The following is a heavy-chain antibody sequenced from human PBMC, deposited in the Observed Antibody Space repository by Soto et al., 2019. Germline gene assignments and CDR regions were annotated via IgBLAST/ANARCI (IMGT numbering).Heavy chain of an antibody. J-gene: IGHJ6*02. CDR1: GYSFTSYW. Sequence: GESLKISCKGSGYSFTSYWIGWVRQMPGKGLEWMGIIYPGDSDTRYSPSFQGQVTISADKSISTAYLQWSSLKASDTAMYYCARQMGSITIFGVYHYYGMDVWGQGTTVTVSS. CDR2: IYPGDSDT. V-gene: IGHV5-51*01. D-gene: IGHD3-3*01. CDR3: ARQMGSITIFGVYHYYGMDV.